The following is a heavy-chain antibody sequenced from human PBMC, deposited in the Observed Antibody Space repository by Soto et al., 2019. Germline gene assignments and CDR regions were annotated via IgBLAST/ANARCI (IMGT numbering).Heavy chain of an antibody. CDR1: GGSISSGDYY. J-gene: IGHJ6*02. D-gene: IGHD3-10*01. CDR2: IYYSGST. CDR3: ARDRDYYGSGSHPKEYYGMDV. V-gene: IGHV4-30-4*01. Sequence: QVQLQESGPGLVKPSQTLSLTCTVSGGSISSGDYYWSWIRQPPGKGLEWIGYIYYSGSTYYNPSLKSRVTISVDTSKNQFSLKLSSVTAADTAVYYCARDRDYYGSGSHPKEYYGMDVWGQGTTVTVSS.